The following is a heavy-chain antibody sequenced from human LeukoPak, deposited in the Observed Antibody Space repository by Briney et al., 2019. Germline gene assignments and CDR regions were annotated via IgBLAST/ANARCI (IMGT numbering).Heavy chain of an antibody. D-gene: IGHD2-2*01. CDR3: ARVSYCSSTSCYDY. Sequence: GGSLRLSCATSGFTFGNYAMDWVRQAPGKGLEWVSAISDSGSGTYYADSVKGRFAISRDNSKSTLYLHMHSLRVEDTAVYYCARVSYCSSTSCYDYWGQGTLVTVSS. J-gene: IGHJ4*02. CDR1: GFTFGNYA. CDR2: ISDSGSGT. V-gene: IGHV3-23*01.